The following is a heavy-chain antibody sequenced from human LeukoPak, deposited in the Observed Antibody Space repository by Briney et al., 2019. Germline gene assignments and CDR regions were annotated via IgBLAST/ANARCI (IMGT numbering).Heavy chain of an antibody. Sequence: PSETLSLTCIVSGYSISSGYYWGWIRQPPGEGLGWIGNIHHSGSTYYNPSLKSRVTISVDTTKNQFSLKLSSATTADTAVYYCARVCSSTSSRGGYYDYYMDVWGKGTTVTVSS. D-gene: IGHD2-2*01. CDR1: GYSISSGYY. CDR3: ARVCSSTSSRGGYYDYYMDV. J-gene: IGHJ6*03. CDR2: IHHSGST. V-gene: IGHV4-38-2*02.